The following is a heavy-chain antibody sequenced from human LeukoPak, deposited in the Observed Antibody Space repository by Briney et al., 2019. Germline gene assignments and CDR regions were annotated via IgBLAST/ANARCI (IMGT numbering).Heavy chain of an antibody. Sequence: SETLSLTCAVYVGSFSGYYWSWIRQPPGKGLEWIGEINHSGSTNYNPSLKSRVTISVDTSKNQFSLNLSSVTAADTAVYYCARGVKIEYSSSSRNWFFDLWGRGTLVTVTS. CDR3: ARGVKIEYSSSSRNWFFDL. CDR2: INHSGST. V-gene: IGHV4-34*01. CDR1: VGSFSGYY. D-gene: IGHD6-6*01. J-gene: IGHJ2*01.